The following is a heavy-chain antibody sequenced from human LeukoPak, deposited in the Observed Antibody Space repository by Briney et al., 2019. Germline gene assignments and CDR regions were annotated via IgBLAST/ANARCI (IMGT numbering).Heavy chain of an antibody. J-gene: IGHJ6*02. D-gene: IGHD6-19*01. CDR1: GGSFSGYY. Sequence: SETLSLTCAVYGGSFSGYYWSWIRQHPGKGLEWIGYIYYSGSTYYNPSLKSRVTISVDTSKNQFSLKLSSVTAADTAVYYCARTRYSSGWYYYYYGMDVWGQGTTVTVSS. CDR3: ARTRYSSGWYYYYYGMDV. CDR2: IYYSGST. V-gene: IGHV4-31*11.